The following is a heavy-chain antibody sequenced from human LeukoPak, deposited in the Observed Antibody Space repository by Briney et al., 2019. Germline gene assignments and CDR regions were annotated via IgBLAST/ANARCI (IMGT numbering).Heavy chain of an antibody. V-gene: IGHV4-59*12. CDR3: ASRSSGEYYDFWSGRNYFDY. J-gene: IGHJ4*02. CDR1: GGSISSYY. D-gene: IGHD3-3*01. Sequence: SETLSLTCTVSGGSISSYYWSWIRQPPGKGLEWIGYIYYSGSTNYNPSLKSRVTISVDTSKNQFSLKLSSVTAADTAVYYCASRSSGEYYDFWSGRNYFDYWGQGTLVTVSS. CDR2: IYYSGST.